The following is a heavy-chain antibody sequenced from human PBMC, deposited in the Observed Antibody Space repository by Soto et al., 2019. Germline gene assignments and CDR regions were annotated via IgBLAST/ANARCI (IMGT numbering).Heavy chain of an antibody. J-gene: IGHJ6*03. D-gene: IGHD6-19*01. V-gene: IGHV3-23*01. CDR1: GFTFSSYP. CDR3: AKGALYSSCWYIPDYYYYYMDV. CDR2: ISGSGGST. Sequence: PGGSLRLSCAASGFTFSSYPMSWVRQAPGKGLEWVSAISGSGGSTYYADSVKGRFTISRDNSKNTLYLQMNSLRAEDTAVYYCAKGALYSSCWYIPDYYYYYMDVWGKGTTVTVSS.